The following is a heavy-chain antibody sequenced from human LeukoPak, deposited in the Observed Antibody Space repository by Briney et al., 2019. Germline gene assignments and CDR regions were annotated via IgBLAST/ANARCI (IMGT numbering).Heavy chain of an antibody. J-gene: IGHJ4*02. CDR3: AREDCSSTSCYAASFDY. D-gene: IGHD2-2*01. CDR1: GFTFSSYW. Sequence: PGGSLRLSCAASGFTFSSYWMSWVRQAPGKGLEWVANIKQDGSEKYYVDSVKGRFTISRDNAKNSLYLQMNSLRAEDTAVYYCAREDCSSTSCYAASFDYWGQGTLVTVSS. V-gene: IGHV3-7*01. CDR2: IKQDGSEK.